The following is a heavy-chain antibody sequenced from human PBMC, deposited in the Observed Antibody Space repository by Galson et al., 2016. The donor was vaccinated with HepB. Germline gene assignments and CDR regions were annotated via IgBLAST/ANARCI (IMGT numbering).Heavy chain of an antibody. Sequence: SLRLSCAASGFPFSGYDMNWVRQAPGKGPEWVSIISANGEAAYYADSVRGRFTISRDNSKNTLSLQLNSLRAEDTALYYCARRAEYALGSYWYWYGMDVWGQGTTVIVSS. CDR3: ARRAEYALGSYWYWYGMDV. V-gene: IGHV3-23*01. D-gene: IGHD3-10*01. J-gene: IGHJ6*02. CDR1: GFPFSGYD. CDR2: ISANGEAA.